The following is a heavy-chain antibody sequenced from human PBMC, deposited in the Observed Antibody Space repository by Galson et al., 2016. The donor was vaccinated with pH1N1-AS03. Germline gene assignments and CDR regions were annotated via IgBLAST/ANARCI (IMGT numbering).Heavy chain of an antibody. D-gene: IGHD5/OR15-5a*01. Sequence: SLRLSCAASGFIFTSYTMHWVRQAPGKGLEWVAVISFDGNNRYYMDSVKGRFSISRDDSKNTLYLQMSSLRAEDTAVYYCAKAAEFASTTYDFEYWGQGTLVTVTS. CDR1: GFIFTSYT. V-gene: IGHV3-30*18. J-gene: IGHJ4*02. CDR3: AKAAEFASTTYDFEY. CDR2: ISFDGNNR.